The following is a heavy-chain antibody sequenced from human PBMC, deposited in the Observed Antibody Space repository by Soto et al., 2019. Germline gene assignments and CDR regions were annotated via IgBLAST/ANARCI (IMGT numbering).Heavy chain of an antibody. Sequence: SVKVSCKASGGTFSSYAISWARQAPGQGLEWMGGIIPIFGTANYAQKFQGRVTITADESTSTAYMELSSLRSEDTAVYYCARGEQWLNWFDPWGQGTLVTVSS. CDR2: IIPIFGTA. CDR1: GGTFSSYA. CDR3: ARGEQWLNWFDP. D-gene: IGHD6-19*01. J-gene: IGHJ5*02. V-gene: IGHV1-69*13.